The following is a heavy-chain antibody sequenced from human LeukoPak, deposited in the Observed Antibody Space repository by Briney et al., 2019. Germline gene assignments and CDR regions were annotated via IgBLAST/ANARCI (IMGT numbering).Heavy chain of an antibody. CDR1: GYSISSGYY. V-gene: IGHV4-38-2*01. J-gene: IGHJ4*02. Sequence: KPSETLSLACAVSGYSISSGYYWGWIRQPPGKGLEWIGSIYHSGSTYYNPSLKSRVTISVDTSKNQFSLKLSSMTAADTAVYYCARQAWGSSRDKFDYWGQGTLVTVSS. CDR2: IYHSGST. CDR3: ARQAWGSSRDKFDY. D-gene: IGHD6-6*01.